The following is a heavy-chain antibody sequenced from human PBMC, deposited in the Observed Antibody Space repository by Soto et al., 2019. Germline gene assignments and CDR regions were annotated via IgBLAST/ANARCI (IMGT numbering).Heavy chain of an antibody. CDR2: INGDGSEK. Sequence: EVQVVESGGGLVQPGGSLKLSCAASGFTFSAFWMNWVRQAPGKGLEWVANINGDGSEKYYVDSVKGRFTISRDSAKNTLYLEMTSLSAEDTALYYCAAGFPPDYWGQGTLVTVSS. V-gene: IGHV3-7*01. J-gene: IGHJ4*02. CDR3: AAGFPPDY. D-gene: IGHD3-10*01. CDR1: GFTFSAFW.